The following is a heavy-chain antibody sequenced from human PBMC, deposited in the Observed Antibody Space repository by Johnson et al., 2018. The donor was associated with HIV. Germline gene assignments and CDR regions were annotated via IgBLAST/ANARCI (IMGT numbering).Heavy chain of an antibody. J-gene: IGHJ3*02. D-gene: IGHD2-2*01. V-gene: IGHV3-11*01. CDR2: ISSSGSTI. CDR1: GFTFSDYY. Sequence: QVQLVESGGGLVKPGGSLRLSCAASGFTFSDYYMSWIRQAPGKGLEWVSYISSSGSTIYYADPVKGRFTISRDNAKNSLYLQINSLRVEDTALYYCARGGLGYQNIHDPLDIWGQGTMVTVSS. CDR3: ARGGLGYQNIHDPLDI.